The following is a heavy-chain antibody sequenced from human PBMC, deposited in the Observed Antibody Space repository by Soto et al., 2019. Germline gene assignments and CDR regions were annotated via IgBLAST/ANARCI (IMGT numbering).Heavy chain of an antibody. CDR1: GFTFDDYA. J-gene: IGHJ4*02. Sequence: GGSLRLSCAASGFTFDDYAMHWVRQAPGKGLEWVSGISWNSGSIGYADSVKGRFTISRDNSKNTLYLQMNSLRAEDTAVYYCAGDSYDSSGYYYVDYWGQGTLVTVSS. CDR3: AGDSYDSSGYYYVDY. CDR2: ISWNSGSI. D-gene: IGHD3-22*01. V-gene: IGHV3-9*01.